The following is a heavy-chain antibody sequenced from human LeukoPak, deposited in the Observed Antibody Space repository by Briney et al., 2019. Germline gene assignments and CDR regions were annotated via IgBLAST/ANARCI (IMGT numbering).Heavy chain of an antibody. CDR3: ARGVGSFGDDPRDALDI. CDR1: GGSFSGYY. D-gene: IGHD4-17*01. CDR2: IHSTGST. J-gene: IGHJ3*02. Sequence: PSETLSLTCAVYGGSFSGYYWSWIRQPAGGGLEWIGRIHSTGSTNSNPSLKSRVTMSVDTSKKQLSLKLTSVTAADTAVYFCARGVGSFGDDPRDALDIWGQGTMVTVSS. V-gene: IGHV4-59*10.